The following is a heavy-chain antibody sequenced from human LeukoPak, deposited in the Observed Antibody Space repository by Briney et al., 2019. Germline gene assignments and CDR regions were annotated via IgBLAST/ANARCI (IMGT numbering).Heavy chain of an antibody. V-gene: IGHV3-48*03. CDR1: GFTFRSYE. D-gene: IGHD6-19*01. CDR3: ARDRIAVAGTL. Sequence: GGSLRLSCAASGFTFRSYEMSWVRQAPGKGLEWVSSISSTGNTIYYADSVKGRFTISRANAKNSLYLQMSSLKTEDTAVYYCARDRIAVAGTLWGQGTLVTVSS. J-gene: IGHJ4*02. CDR2: ISSTGNTI.